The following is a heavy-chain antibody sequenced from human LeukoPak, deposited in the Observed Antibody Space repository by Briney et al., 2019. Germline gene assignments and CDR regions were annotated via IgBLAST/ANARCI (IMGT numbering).Heavy chain of an antibody. D-gene: IGHD3-10*02. Sequence: GGSLRLSCAASGFTFSSYSMNWVRQAPGKGLEWVSSVSSGDNYRYYVDSVKGRFTISRDNAKNSLYLQMNSLRAEDTAVYYCAELGITMIGGVWGKGTTVTISS. CDR2: VSSGDNYR. J-gene: IGHJ6*04. V-gene: IGHV3-21*01. CDR3: AELGITMIGGV. CDR1: GFTFSSYS.